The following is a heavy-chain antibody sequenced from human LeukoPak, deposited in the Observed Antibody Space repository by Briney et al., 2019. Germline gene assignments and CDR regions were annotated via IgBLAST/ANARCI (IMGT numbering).Heavy chain of an antibody. J-gene: IGHJ6*02. CDR2: TYSIGRT. D-gene: IGHD5-12*01. V-gene: IGHV4-31*03. CDR1: AGSITSGGYY. CDR3: ARDVNLKVDVSGAYYHGMDL. Sequence: SQRLSLTSTLSAGSITSGGYYWSWIRPHPKNFLEWIGSTYSIGRTYYNRSFKARVTISMARSKKQFSLKISSVTARDPPGYYWARDVNLKVDVSGAYYHGMDLWGQGTKVTVSS.